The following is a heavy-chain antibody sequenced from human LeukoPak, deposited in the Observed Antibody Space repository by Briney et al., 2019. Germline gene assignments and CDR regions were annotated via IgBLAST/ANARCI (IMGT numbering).Heavy chain of an antibody. D-gene: IGHD3-10*01. J-gene: IGHJ4*02. V-gene: IGHV4-39*01. CDR2: IYYSGSA. CDR3: ARQGSYYYGSGTYYNGHFDY. Sequence: PSETLSLTCTVSGGSISSSSYYWGWIRQPPGKGLEWSGSIYYSGSAFYNPSLKSRVTISVDTAKNQFSLKLTSVTAADTAVYYCARQGSYYYGSGTYYNGHFDYWAQGTLVTVSS. CDR1: GGSISSSSYY.